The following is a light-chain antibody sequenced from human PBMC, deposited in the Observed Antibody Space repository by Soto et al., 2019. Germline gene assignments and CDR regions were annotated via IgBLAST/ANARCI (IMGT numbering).Light chain of an antibody. J-gene: IGLJ1*01. CDR1: SSDVGDYNY. V-gene: IGLV2-11*01. CDR2: YVN. CDR3: CSYAGYYTPYV. Sequence: QSVLTQTRSVSGSPGQSVTISCTGTSSDVGDYNYVSWYQQHPGKAPKLMIYYVNKRPSGVPDRFSGSKSGSTASLTISGLQADDEADYYCCSYAGYYTPYVFGTGTKVTVL.